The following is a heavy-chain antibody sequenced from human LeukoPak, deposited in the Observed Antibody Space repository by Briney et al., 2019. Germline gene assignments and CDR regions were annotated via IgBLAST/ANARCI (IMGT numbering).Heavy chain of an antibody. Sequence: GGSLRLSCAASGFTFSSYWMSWVRQAPGKGLEWVANIKQDGSEKYYVDSVKGRFTISRDNAKNSLYLQMNSLRAEDTAVYYCAREGYDILTGPRYHPWYFDLWGRGTLVTVSS. CDR3: AREGYDILTGPRYHPWYFDL. J-gene: IGHJ2*01. D-gene: IGHD3-9*01. V-gene: IGHV3-7*01. CDR2: IKQDGSEK. CDR1: GFTFSSYW.